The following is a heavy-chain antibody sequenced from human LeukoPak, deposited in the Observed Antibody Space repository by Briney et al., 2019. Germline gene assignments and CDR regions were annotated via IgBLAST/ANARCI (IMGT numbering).Heavy chain of an antibody. CDR3: APFGGP. J-gene: IGHJ5*02. CDR2: FDPEYDEI. CDR1: GYNLNELP. D-gene: IGHD3-3*01. V-gene: IGHV1-24*01. Sequence: GASVKVSCKVSGYNLNELPMHWVRQTPGKGLEWMGGFDPEYDEIIYSQRFQGRLTLTEDTTTDTAYMELSSLTSEDSAVYYCAPFGGPWGQGTLVTVSS.